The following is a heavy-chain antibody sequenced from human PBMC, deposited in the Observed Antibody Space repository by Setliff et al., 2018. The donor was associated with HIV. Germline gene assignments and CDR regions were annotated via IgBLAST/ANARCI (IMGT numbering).Heavy chain of an antibody. CDR3: ARGFRYYSGSRSFTTFDY. J-gene: IGHJ4*02. D-gene: IGHD1-26*01. Sequence: SVKVSCKASGGTFSSYAINWVRQAPGQGLEWMGGIIPIFGKANYAQKFQGRVTITADKSTSTGYMELSSLRAEDTAVYYCARGFRYYSGSRSFTTFDYWGQGTLVTVSS. V-gene: IGHV1-69*06. CDR2: IIPIFGKA. CDR1: GGTFSSYA.